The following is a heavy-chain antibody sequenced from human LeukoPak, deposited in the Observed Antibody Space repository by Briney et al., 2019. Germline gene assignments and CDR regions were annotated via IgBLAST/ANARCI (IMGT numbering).Heavy chain of an antibody. CDR2: IHPNSGGT. CDR3: ATTRRYYYDSSGPDAFDL. D-gene: IGHD3-22*01. V-gene: IGHV1-2*02. Sequence: ASVKVSCKASGYTFTGYYIHWVRQAAGQGLEWMGWIHPNSGGTNYAQNFQGSITMTRDTSISTAYMELSRLRSDDTAVYYCATTRRYYYDSSGPDAFDLWGQGTMVTVSS. J-gene: IGHJ3*01. CDR1: GYTFTGYY.